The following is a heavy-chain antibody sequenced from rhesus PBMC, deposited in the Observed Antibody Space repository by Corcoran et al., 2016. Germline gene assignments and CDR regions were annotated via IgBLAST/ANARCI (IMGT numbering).Heavy chain of an antibody. CDR2: IYGSSTST. Sequence: QVQLQGSGPGVVKPSETLSLTCAVSGGSISDSYRWSWIRQPPGKGLEWIGYIYGSSTSTNYNPSLNSRVTISKDTSKNQFSFKLSSVTAAVTAVYYCARLRSGDYYSFDYWGQGVLVTVSS. CDR3: ARLRSGDYYSFDY. CDR1: GGSISDSYR. V-gene: IGHV4S10*01. J-gene: IGHJ4*01. D-gene: IGHD3-34*01.